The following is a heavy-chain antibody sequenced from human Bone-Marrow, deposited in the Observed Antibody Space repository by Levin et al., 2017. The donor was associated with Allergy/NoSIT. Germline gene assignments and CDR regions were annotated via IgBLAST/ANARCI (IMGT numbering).Heavy chain of an antibody. CDR1: GFTFSLYS. CDR2: ISSSGTDM. J-gene: IGHJ3*02. Sequence: GGSLRLSCTVSGFTFSLYSMNWVRQAPGKGLEWVSSISSSGTDMYNADSVKGRFTISRDSAKNSLNLQMSSLRAEDTAVYYCARGIIGDVRVAHKEAFDIWGQGTMVTVSS. D-gene: IGHD2/OR15-2a*01. V-gene: IGHV3-21*01. CDR3: ARGIIGDVRVAHKEAFDI.